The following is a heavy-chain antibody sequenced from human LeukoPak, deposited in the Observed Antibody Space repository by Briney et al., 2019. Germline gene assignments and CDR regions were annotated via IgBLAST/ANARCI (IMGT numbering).Heavy chain of an antibody. CDR1: GFTFSSYS. V-gene: IGHV3-21*01. Sequence: PGGSLRLSCAASGFTFSSYSMNWVRQAPGKGLKWVSSISSGGSYIYYADSVKGRFTISRDNAKNSLYLQMNSLRAEDTAVYYCATSLQVVVDYWGQGTLVTVSS. D-gene: IGHD6-6*01. CDR3: ATSLQVVVDY. J-gene: IGHJ4*02. CDR2: ISSGGSYI.